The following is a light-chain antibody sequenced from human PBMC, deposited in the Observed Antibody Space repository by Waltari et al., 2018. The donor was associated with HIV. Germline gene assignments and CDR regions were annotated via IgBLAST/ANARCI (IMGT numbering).Light chain of an antibody. V-gene: IGKV3-15*01. CDR2: GAS. CDR1: QSVSSN. J-gene: IGKJ1*01. CDR3: QQYKNWPLA. Sequence: EIVMTQSPATLTVSPGERATLSCRASQSVSSNLAWYQQKHGQAPRLLIYGASTRATGIPARFSGSGSGTEFTLTISSLQSEDFAVYYCQQYKNWPLAFGQGTKVEIK.